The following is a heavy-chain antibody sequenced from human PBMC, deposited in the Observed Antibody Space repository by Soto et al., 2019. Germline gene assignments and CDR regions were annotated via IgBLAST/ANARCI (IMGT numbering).Heavy chain of an antibody. CDR1: GGSISSGGYY. CDR3: ARGGGDYAVRGVSWAFDI. CDR2: IYYSGST. Sequence: SETLSLTCTVSGGSISSGGYYWSWIRRHPGKGLEWIGYIYYSGSTYYNPSLKSRVTISVDTSKNQFSLKLSSVTAADTAVYYCARGGGDYAVRGVSWAFDIWGQGTMVTVSS. D-gene: IGHD3-10*01. V-gene: IGHV4-31*03. J-gene: IGHJ3*02.